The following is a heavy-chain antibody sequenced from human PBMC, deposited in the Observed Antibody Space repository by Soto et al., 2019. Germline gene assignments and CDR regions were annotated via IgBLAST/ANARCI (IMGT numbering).Heavy chain of an antibody. V-gene: IGHV4-59*01. CDR1: GASISSSY. CDR3: ARGYYDSSGQSNTFDI. D-gene: IGHD3-22*01. CDR2: VYYSGST. Sequence: QVQLQESGPGLVKPSETLSLTCTVSGASISSSYWSWIRQSPGKGLEWIGYVYYSGSTNYNPSLKSRVTISVDTSKNQFSLKLSSVTAADTAVYYCARGYYDSSGQSNTFDIWRRGTMVTVSS. J-gene: IGHJ3*02.